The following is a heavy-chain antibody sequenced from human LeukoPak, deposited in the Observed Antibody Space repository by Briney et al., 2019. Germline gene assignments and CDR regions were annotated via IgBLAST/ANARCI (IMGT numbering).Heavy chain of an antibody. J-gene: IGHJ4*02. Sequence: GASVKVSCKASGGTFSSYAINWVRQAPGQGLEWMGGIIPIFGTANYAQKFQGRVTITADKSTSTAYMELSSLRSEDTAVYYCARTPWIQLWLRSGYFDYWGQGTLVTVSS. CDR1: GGTFSSYA. V-gene: IGHV1-69*06. D-gene: IGHD5-18*01. CDR2: IIPIFGTA. CDR3: ARTPWIQLWLRSGYFDY.